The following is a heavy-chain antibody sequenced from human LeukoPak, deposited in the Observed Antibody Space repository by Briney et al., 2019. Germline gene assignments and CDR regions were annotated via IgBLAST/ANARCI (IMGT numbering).Heavy chain of an antibody. Sequence: KPSETLSLTCSVSGGSSSNYYWSWIQQPPGRGLEWIGYIYYSGSTNSNASLKSRVTIFVDPSKNQFSLRLSSVTAADTAVYYCARHRAYSSSSPFDIWGQGTMVTVSS. CDR2: IYYSGST. V-gene: IGHV4-59*08. J-gene: IGHJ3*02. D-gene: IGHD6-6*01. CDR1: GGSSSNYY. CDR3: ARHRAYSSSSPFDI.